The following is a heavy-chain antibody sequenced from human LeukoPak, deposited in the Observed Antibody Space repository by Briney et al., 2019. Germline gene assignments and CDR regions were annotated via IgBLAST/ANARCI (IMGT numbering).Heavy chain of an antibody. CDR3: AREGVGATKYYYYMDV. J-gene: IGHJ6*03. D-gene: IGHD1-26*01. CDR2: IYYSGST. Sequence: SETLSLTCTVSGGSISSSSYYWGWIRQPPGKGLEWIGSIYYSGSTYYNPSLKSRVTISVDTSKNQFSLKLSSVTAADTVVYYCAREGVGATKYYYYMDVWGKGTTVTVSS. V-gene: IGHV4-39*07. CDR1: GGSISSSSYY.